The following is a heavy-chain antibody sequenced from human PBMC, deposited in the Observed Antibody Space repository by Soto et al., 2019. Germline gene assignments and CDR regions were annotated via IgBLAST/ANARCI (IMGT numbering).Heavy chain of an antibody. CDR2: INPSGGST. CDR3: ARDGDVDTAMVGCDY. J-gene: IGHJ4*02. D-gene: IGHD5-18*01. Sequence: GASLKVSCKASGYTFTSYYMHWVRQAPGQGLEWMGIINPSGGSTSYAQKFQGRVTMTRDTSTSTVYMELSSLRSEDTAVYYCARDGDVDTAMVGCDYWGQGTLVTVSS. CDR1: GYTFTSYY. V-gene: IGHV1-46*01.